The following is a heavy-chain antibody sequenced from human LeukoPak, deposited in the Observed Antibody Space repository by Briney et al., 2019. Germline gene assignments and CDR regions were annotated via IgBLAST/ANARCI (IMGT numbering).Heavy chain of an antibody. J-gene: IGHJ5*02. V-gene: IGHV1-2*06. Sequence: ASVKVSCKASGYTFTGYYMHWVRQAPGQGLEWMGRINPNSGGTNYAQKFQGRVTMTRDTSISTAYMELSRLRPDDTAVYYCARMVVGATNWFDPWGQGTLVTVSS. CDR2: INPNSGGT. CDR1: GYTFTGYY. D-gene: IGHD2-15*01. CDR3: ARMVVGATNWFDP.